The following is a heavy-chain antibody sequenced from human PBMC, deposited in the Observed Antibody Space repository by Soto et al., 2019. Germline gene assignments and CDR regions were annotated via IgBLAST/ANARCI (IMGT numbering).Heavy chain of an antibody. D-gene: IGHD4-17*01. Sequence: QITLKESGPTLVKPTQTLTLTCTFSGFSLSTSGVGVGWIRQPPGKALEGLALTSWDDDKRYSPSLKSSLTITKDTSKNLLVLTMTNMDPVDTATYYCAHRQRTVYFDYWGQGTLVTVSS. J-gene: IGHJ4*02. V-gene: IGHV2-5*02. CDR2: TSWDDDK. CDR1: GFSLSTSGVG. CDR3: AHRQRTVYFDY.